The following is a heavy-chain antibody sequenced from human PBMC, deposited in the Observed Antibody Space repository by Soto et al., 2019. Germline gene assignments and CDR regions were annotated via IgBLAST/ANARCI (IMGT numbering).Heavy chain of an antibody. CDR1: GYIFTDHL. CDR3: ARGAQGFFPVSGIYFYFDH. D-gene: IGHD3-22*01. CDR2: VHPDSGGT. V-gene: IGHV1-2*02. J-gene: IGHJ4*02. Sequence: GASVKVSCKASGYIFTDHLIHWVRQSPGQGPQWVGWVHPDSGGTNVAQAFQDRVTMTADTSITTAYMDLARLRPDDTAIFYCARGAQGFFPVSGIYFYFDHWGQGTPVTVSS.